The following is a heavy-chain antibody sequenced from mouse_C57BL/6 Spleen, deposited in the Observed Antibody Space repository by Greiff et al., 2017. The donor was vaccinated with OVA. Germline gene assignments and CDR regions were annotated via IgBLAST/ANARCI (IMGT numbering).Heavy chain of an antibody. V-gene: IGHV5-6*01. CDR2: ISSGGSYT. D-gene: IGHD2-13*01. CDR1: GFTFSSYG. J-gene: IGHJ4*01. Sequence: EVQVVESGGDLVKPGGSLKLSCAASGFTFSSYGMSWVRQTPDKRLEWVATISSGGSYTYYPDSVKGRFTISRDNAKNTLYLQMSSLKSEDTAMYYCARRPDYYYAMDYWGQGTSVTVSS. CDR3: ARRPDYYYAMDY.